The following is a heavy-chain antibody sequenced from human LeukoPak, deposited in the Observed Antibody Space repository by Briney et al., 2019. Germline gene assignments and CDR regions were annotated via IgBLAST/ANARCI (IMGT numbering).Heavy chain of an antibody. CDR2: VSRTGSTK. D-gene: IGHD2-15*01. CDR3: AKRKNSPGYSSLDQ. Sequence: GGSLRLSCVASGFTFSSFALDWVREAPGRGLEWISVVSRTGSTKYYADSVKGRFTVSRDNSKNTVYLQMNSLRVDDSAVYYCAKRKNSPGYSSLDQWGQGTLVTVSS. CDR1: GFTFSSFA. J-gene: IGHJ4*02. V-gene: IGHV3-23*01.